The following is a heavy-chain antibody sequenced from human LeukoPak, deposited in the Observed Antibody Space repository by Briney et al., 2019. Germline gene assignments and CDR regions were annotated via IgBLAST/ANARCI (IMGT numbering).Heavy chain of an antibody. J-gene: IGHJ6*02. CDR1: GFSFSDFN. D-gene: IGHD2-8*01. CDR3: ARELSMDV. V-gene: IGHV3-48*02. Sequence: PGGALRLFCAASGFSFSDFNMKWVRQAPGEGLEWVSYISSSSSIIYYADSVKGRFTISRDNAKNSLYLQMNSLRDEDTAVYYCARELSMDVWGQGTTVTVSS. CDR2: ISSSSSII.